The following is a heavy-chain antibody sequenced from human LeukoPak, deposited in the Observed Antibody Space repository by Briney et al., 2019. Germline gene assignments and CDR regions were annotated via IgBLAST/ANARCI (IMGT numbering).Heavy chain of an antibody. V-gene: IGHV3-30*02. CDR3: AKGLDGYIPRAFDY. CDR1: GFAFSIYG. CDR2: IRYDGSNK. D-gene: IGHD5-24*01. J-gene: IGHJ4*02. Sequence: PGGSLRLSCAASGFAFSIYGIHWVRQAPGKGLEWVALIRYDGSNKYYGDSVKGRFTISRDNSKNTPYLQMNSLRAEDTAVYYCAKGLDGYIPRAFDYWGQGILVTVSS.